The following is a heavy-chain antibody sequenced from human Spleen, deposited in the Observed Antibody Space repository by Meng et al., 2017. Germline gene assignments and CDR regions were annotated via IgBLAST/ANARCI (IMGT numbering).Heavy chain of an antibody. CDR2: INHSGST. CDR3: ARGGPTGNWGYYIDY. Sequence: GSLRLSCAVYGGSFSGYYWSWIRQSSGKGLEWIGEINHSGSTNYNPSLKSRATISVDTSKNQFSLKLSSVTAADTAVYYCARGGPTGNWGYYIDYWGPGTRVTGSS. J-gene: IGHJ4*02. V-gene: IGHV4-34*01. D-gene: IGHD1-1*01. CDR1: GGSFSGYY.